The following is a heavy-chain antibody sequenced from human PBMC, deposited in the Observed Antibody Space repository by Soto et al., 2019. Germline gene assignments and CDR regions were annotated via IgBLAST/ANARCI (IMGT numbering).Heavy chain of an antibody. D-gene: IGHD2-15*01. Sequence: GGSLRLSCAASGFTFSSYGMHWVRQAPGKGLEWVAAISDGGGSKYYADSVKGRFTISRDNSKNTLYLQMNSLRAEDTAVYYCAKLAAVAAFDYWGRGTLVTVSS. CDR3: AKLAAVAAFDY. CDR1: GFTFSSYG. CDR2: ISDGGGSK. J-gene: IGHJ4*02. V-gene: IGHV3-33*06.